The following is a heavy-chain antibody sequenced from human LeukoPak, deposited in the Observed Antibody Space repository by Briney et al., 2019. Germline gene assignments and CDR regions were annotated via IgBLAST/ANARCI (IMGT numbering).Heavy chain of an antibody. V-gene: IGHV4-59*01. D-gene: IGHD3-10*01. CDR1: GGSISSYY. CDR3: ARDRGDYYGSGSYYYPYYMDV. Sequence: PSETLSLACTVSGGSISSYYWSWVRQPPGKGLEWIGYIYYSGSTNYNPSLKSRVTISVDTSKNQFSLKLSSVTAADTAAYYCARDRGDYYGSGSYYYPYYMDVWGKGTTVTVSS. CDR2: IYYSGST. J-gene: IGHJ6*03.